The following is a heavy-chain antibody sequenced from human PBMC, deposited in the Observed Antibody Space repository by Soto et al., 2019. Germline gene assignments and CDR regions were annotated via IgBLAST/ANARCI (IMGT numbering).Heavy chain of an antibody. CDR3: AKDGIAWH. CDR1: GFTFGDYT. CDR2: ITWDGINI. D-gene: IGHD2-15*01. J-gene: IGHJ4*02. Sequence: EVQLVESGGGVVQPGGSLRLSCTASGFTFGDYTMHWVRQAPGKGLEWVSLITWDGINIEYADSVRGRFTISRDNSKSSLYLQMNGLRHEDPAFYYCAKDGIAWHWGQGTLVTVSS. V-gene: IGHV3-43*01.